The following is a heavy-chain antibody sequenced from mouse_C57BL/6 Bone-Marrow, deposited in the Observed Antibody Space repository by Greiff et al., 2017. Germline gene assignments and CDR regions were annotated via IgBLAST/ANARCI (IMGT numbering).Heavy chain of an antibody. J-gene: IGHJ4*01. D-gene: IGHD1-1*01. Sequence: QVQLQQSGPELVKPGASVKISCKASGYAFSSSWMNWVKQRPGKGLEWIGRIYPGDGDTNYNGKFKGKATLTADKSSSTAYMQRSCLTSEDSAVYFCARRAFPTVVARGYYYAMDYWGQGTSVTVSS. CDR3: ARRAFPTVVARGYYYAMDY. CDR2: IYPGDGDT. CDR1: GYAFSSSW. V-gene: IGHV1-82*01.